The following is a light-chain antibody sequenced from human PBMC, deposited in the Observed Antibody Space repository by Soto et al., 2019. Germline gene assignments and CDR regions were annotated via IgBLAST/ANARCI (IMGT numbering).Light chain of an antibody. V-gene: IGKV1-5*03. J-gene: IGKJ1*01. CDR3: HHWTDYSWT. CDR1: QSLTMW. CDR2: KTS. Sequence: DIPMTQSPSTLSASVGDRVTITCRASQSLTMWLAWYQQKPGKAPNLLIYKTSSIESGVPSSFSGSGSRTEFTLTISRLQTDDFATYYCHHWTDYSWTFGPGTKGAVK.